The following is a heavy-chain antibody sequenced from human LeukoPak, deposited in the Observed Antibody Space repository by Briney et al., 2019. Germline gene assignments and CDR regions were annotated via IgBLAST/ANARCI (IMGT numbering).Heavy chain of an antibody. CDR2: INPNSGGT. CDR1: GYTYTGYY. Sequence: GASVKVSCKASGYTYTGYYMHWVRQAPGQGLEWMGWINPNSGGTNYAQKFQGRVTMTRDTSISTAYMELSRLRSDDTAVYYRARATQYHYDSSGYYYPFDYWGQGTLVTVSS. J-gene: IGHJ4*02. CDR3: ARATQYHYDSSGYYYPFDY. D-gene: IGHD3-22*01. V-gene: IGHV1-2*02.